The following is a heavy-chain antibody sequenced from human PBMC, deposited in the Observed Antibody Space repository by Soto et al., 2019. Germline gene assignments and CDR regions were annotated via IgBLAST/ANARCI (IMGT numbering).Heavy chain of an antibody. J-gene: IGHJ6*02. V-gene: IGHV3-33*08. CDR1: GCTFSSYS. CDR2: IWYGGSNK. Sequence: GGSLRLSCAASGCTFSSYSMNWVRQAPGKGLEWVAVIWYGGSNKYYADSVKGRFTISRDNSKNTLYLQMNSLRAEDTAVYYCARDYYRFNSGYGFSMDVWGQGTTVTVSS. CDR3: ARDYYRFNSGYGFSMDV. D-gene: IGHD5-12*01.